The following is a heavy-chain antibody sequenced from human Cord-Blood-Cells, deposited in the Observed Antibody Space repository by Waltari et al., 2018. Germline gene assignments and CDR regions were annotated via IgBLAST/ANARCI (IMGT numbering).Heavy chain of an antibody. Sequence: QVQLVESGGGVVQPGRSLRLSCAASGFTFSSYGMHWVRQAPGKGLEWVAVIWYDGSNKYYADSVKGRFTISRDNSKNTLYLQMNSLRAEDTAVYYCARSRGRSYSYNWFDPWGQGTLVTVSS. D-gene: IGHD3-10*01. CDR1: GFTFSSYG. J-gene: IGHJ5*02. V-gene: IGHV3-33*01. CDR2: IWYDGSNK. CDR3: ARSRGRSYSYNWFDP.